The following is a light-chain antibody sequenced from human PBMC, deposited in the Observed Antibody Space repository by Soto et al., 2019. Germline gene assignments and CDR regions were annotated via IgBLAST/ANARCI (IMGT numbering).Light chain of an antibody. V-gene: IGLV2-14*01. J-gene: IGLJ2*01. CDR1: SSDVGGYNY. Sequence: QSALTQPASVSGSPGQSITISCTGTSSDVGGYNYVSWYQQHPGKAPKLMIYDVSNRPSGVSNRFSGAKSGNTASLTISGRQAEDEDDYYCSSYTSSSFVVFGGGTKLTVL. CDR3: SSYTSSSFVV. CDR2: DVS.